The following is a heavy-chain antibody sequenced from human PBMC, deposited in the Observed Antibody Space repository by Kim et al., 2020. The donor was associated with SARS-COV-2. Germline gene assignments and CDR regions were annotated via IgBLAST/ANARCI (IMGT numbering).Heavy chain of an antibody. V-gene: IGHV3-48*03. J-gene: IGHJ4*02. D-gene: IGHD1-1*01. CDR1: GFTFNNYD. CDR3: ARANSFNWNDGNYFDY. Sequence: GGSLRLSCAASGFTFNNYDVDWVRQAPGRGLEWVSHISTSDNTIYYADSVKGRVTISRDNARNSLYLQMNSLRAEDTAVYYCARANSFNWNDGNYFDYWGQGILVTVSS. CDR2: ISTSDNTI.